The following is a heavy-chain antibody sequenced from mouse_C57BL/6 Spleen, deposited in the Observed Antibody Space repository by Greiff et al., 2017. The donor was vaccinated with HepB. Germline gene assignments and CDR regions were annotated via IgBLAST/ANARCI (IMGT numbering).Heavy chain of an antibody. CDR1: GYTFTSYW. CDR2: INPSSGYT. D-gene: IGHD1-1*01. J-gene: IGHJ1*03. CDR3: ARCPYYYGSSYVDWYFDV. V-gene: IGHV1-7*01. Sequence: QVQLQQSGAELAKPGASVKLSCKASGYTFTSYWMHWVKQRPGQGLEWIGYINPSSGYTKYNQKFKDKATLTADKSSSTAYMQLSSLTYEDSAVYYCARCPYYYGSSYVDWYFDVWGTGTTVTVSS.